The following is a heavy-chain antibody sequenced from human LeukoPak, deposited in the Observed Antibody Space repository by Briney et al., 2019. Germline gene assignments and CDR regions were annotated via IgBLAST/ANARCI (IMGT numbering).Heavy chain of an antibody. CDR1: GFTFSSYA. Sequence: GGSLRLSCAASGFTFSSYAMHWVRQAPGKGLEWVAVISYDGSNKYYADSVKGRFTIFRDNSKNTLYLQMNSLRAEGTAVYYCASSRTYYYGTENYFDYWGQGTLVTVSS. CDR2: ISYDGSNK. D-gene: IGHD3-10*01. CDR3: ASSRTYYYGTENYFDY. J-gene: IGHJ4*02. V-gene: IGHV3-30-3*01.